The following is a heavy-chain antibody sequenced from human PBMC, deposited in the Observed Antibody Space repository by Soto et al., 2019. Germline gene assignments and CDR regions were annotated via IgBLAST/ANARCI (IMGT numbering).Heavy chain of an antibody. Sequence: ASVKVSCKASGYTFTSYDINWVRQATGQGLEWMGWMNPNSGGTNYAQKFQGRVTMTRDTSISTAYMELSRLRSDDTAVYYCAREYGDRGLDYWGQGTLVTVSS. D-gene: IGHD4-17*01. J-gene: IGHJ4*02. CDR2: MNPNSGGT. CDR1: GYTFTSYD. V-gene: IGHV1-2*02. CDR3: AREYGDRGLDY.